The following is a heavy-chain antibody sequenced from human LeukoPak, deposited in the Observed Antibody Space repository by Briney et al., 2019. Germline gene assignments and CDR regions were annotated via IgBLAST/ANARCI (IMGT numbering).Heavy chain of an antibody. CDR3: AKFRRPGYFDY. CDR2: IIPIFGTA. D-gene: IGHD6-6*01. J-gene: IGHJ4*02. CDR1: GGTFSSYA. Sequence: SVKVSCKASGGTFSSYAISWVRQAPGQGLEWMGGIIPIFGTANYAQKFQGRVTMTRDTSISTAYMELSRLRSDDTAVYYCAKFRRPGYFDYWGQGTLVTVSS. V-gene: IGHV1-69*05.